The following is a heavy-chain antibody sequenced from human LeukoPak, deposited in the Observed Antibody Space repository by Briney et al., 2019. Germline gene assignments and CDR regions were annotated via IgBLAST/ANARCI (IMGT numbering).Heavy chain of an antibody. V-gene: IGHV3-23*01. CDR3: GKTTAGYSSGQKPAWPVDY. D-gene: IGHD5-18*01. J-gene: IGHJ4*02. CDR1: GFTFGSFA. Sequence: SGGSLRLSCEVSGFTFGSFAMYWVRQAPGKGLDWIAGIFGSGGSPHYADSVKGRFTISRDNSKNTVYLQINSLRAEDTAVYYCGKTTAGYSSGQKPAWPVDYWGQGTLVTVSS. CDR2: IFGSGGSP.